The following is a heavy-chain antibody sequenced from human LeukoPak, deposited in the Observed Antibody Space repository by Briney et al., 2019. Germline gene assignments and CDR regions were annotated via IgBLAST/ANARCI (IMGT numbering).Heavy chain of an antibody. J-gene: IGHJ4*02. CDR1: GYTFTSYY. Sequence: ASVKVSCKASGYTFTSYYMHWVRHAPGQGLEWMGIINPSGGSTSYAQKFQGRVTMTRDMSTSTVYMELSSLRSEDTAVYYSARLWDGYGLTFDYWGQGTLVTVSS. CDR3: ARLWDGYGLTFDY. D-gene: IGHD5-18*01. CDR2: INPSGGST. V-gene: IGHV1-46*01.